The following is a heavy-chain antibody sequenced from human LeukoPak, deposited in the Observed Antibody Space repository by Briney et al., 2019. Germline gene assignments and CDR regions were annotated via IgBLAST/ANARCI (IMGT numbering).Heavy chain of an antibody. D-gene: IGHD3-10*01. CDR3: ARSNYYGSGSYSGANWFDP. Sequence: SVKLSCKASGGTFSSYAISWVRQAPGQGLEWMGRIIPILGIANYAQKFQGRVTITADKSTSTAYMELSSLRSEDTAVYYCARSNYYGSGSYSGANWFDPWGQGTLVTVSS. J-gene: IGHJ5*02. CDR2: IIPILGIA. CDR1: GGTFSSYA. V-gene: IGHV1-69*04.